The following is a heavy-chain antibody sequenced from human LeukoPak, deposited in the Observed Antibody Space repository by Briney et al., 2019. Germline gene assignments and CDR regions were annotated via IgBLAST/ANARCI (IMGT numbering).Heavy chain of an antibody. CDR3: ARSGQAVGRAFDI. J-gene: IGHJ3*02. Sequence: GGSLRLSCAASGFTFSSYWMSWVRQAPGKGLEWVANIKQDGSEKYYVDSVKGRFTISRDNAKNSPYLQMNSLRAEDTAVYYCARSGQAVGRAFDIWGQGTMVTVSS. V-gene: IGHV3-7*01. D-gene: IGHD3-10*01. CDR1: GFTFSSYW. CDR2: IKQDGSEK.